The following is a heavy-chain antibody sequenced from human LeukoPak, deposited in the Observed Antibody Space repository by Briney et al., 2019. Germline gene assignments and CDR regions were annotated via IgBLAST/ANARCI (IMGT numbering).Heavy chain of an antibody. CDR1: GGSISSSNW. D-gene: IGHD3-10*01. Sequence: SETLSLTCAVSGGSISSSNWWTWIRQPPGKGLEWIGSIYYSGSTYYNPSLKSRVTISVDTSKNQFSLKLSSVTAADTAVYYCAGTKTTYYYGSGSYYTNWFDPWGQGTLVTVSS. V-gene: IGHV4-4*02. CDR3: AGTKTTYYYGSGSYYTNWFDP. CDR2: IYYSGST. J-gene: IGHJ5*02.